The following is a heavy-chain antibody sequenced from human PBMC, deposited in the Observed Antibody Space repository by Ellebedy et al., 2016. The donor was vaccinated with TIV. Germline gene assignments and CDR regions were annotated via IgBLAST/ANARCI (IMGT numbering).Heavy chain of an antibody. CDR3: ASRPNGDYHFLDY. Sequence: GESLKISCAASGFILSSNFMSSLRQAPGTGLAWVSIIYGGGGTYYADSVKGRFTISRDNSKNTLYLQMNSLRVEDTAVYYCASRPNGDYHFLDYWGQGTLVTVSS. J-gene: IGHJ4*02. V-gene: IGHV3-66*01. CDR2: IYGGGGT. CDR1: GFILSSNF. D-gene: IGHD4-17*01.